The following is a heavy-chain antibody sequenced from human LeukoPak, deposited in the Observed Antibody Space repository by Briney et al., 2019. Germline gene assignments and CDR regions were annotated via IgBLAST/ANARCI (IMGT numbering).Heavy chain of an antibody. Sequence: GGSLRLSCAASGFTFNTYNMNWVRQAPGKGLEWVSSISSSKTDIYYADSVRGRFTISRDNVKNSLYLQMNSLRAEDTAVYYCVREGRSISVWCSGGSCYGFDYWGQGTLVTVSS. CDR3: VREGRSISVWCSGGSCYGFDY. J-gene: IGHJ4*02. CDR2: ISSSKTDI. CDR1: GFTFNTYN. V-gene: IGHV3-21*01. D-gene: IGHD2-15*01.